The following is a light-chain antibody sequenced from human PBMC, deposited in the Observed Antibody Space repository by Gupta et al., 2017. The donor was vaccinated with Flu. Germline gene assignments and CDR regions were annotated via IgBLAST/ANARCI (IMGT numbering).Light chain of an antibody. CDR1: QSVGTY. CDR2: DAS. V-gene: IGKV3-11*01. Sequence: EIVLTQSPATLSLSPGERATLSCRASQSVGTYLAWYQQKPCQTPRLLVYDASNRATGIPARFSGSGSGTDFTLTISSLEPEDFAVYYCQKRSNWPPYTFGHWTRLEI. CDR3: QKRSNWPPYT. J-gene: IGKJ2*01.